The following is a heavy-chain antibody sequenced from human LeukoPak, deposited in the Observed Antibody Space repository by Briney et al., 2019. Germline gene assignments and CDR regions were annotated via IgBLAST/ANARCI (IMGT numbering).Heavy chain of an antibody. V-gene: IGHV4-59*08. CDR2: IYYTGAT. CDR3: AKYGNSGWVIDN. Sequence: SETLSLTCTVSGGSVGSNYWTWIRQGPGKGLKYIGYIYYTGATNYNPFLKSRVTISVDTSKNQFSLKMTSVTAADTAVYFCAKYGNSGWVIDNWGQGTLVTVSS. J-gene: IGHJ4*02. D-gene: IGHD6-19*01. CDR1: GGSVGSNY.